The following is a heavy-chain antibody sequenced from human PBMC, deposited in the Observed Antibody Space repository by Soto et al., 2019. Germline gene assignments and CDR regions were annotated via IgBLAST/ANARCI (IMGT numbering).Heavy chain of an antibody. J-gene: IGHJ6*02. CDR3: ARERLWIQLNNYYYGMDV. CDR2: ISSRSSYI. CDR1: GFTFRSYD. Sequence: EVQLVESGGGLVKPGGSLRLSCEASGFTFRSYDMNWVRQAPGKGLEWVSSISSRSSYIYYADSVKGRFTISRDNAKDSLYLQMNSLRAEDTAVYYCARERLWIQLNNYYYGMDVWGQGTTVTVSS. V-gene: IGHV3-21*01. D-gene: IGHD5-18*01.